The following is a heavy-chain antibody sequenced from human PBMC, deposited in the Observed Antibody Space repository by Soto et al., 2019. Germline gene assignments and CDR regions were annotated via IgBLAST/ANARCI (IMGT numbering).Heavy chain of an antibody. Sequence: GGSLRLSCAASGFTFSSYAMSWVRQAPGKGLEWVSAISGSGGSTYYADSVKGRFTISRDNSKNTLYLQMNSLRAEDTAVYYCAKDHTYDSSGYYYGWGQGTLVTVSS. D-gene: IGHD3-22*01. J-gene: IGHJ4*02. V-gene: IGHV3-23*01. CDR2: ISGSGGST. CDR3: AKDHTYDSSGYYYG. CDR1: GFTFSSYA.